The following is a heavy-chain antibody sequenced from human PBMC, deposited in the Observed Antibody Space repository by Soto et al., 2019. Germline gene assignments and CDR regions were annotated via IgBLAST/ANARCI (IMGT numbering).Heavy chain of an antibody. V-gene: IGHV1-18*01. CDR3: ARSHYDSSGYDAFDI. Sequence: ASVKVSCKASGYTFTSYGISWVRKAPGQGLEWMGWISAYNGNTNYAQKLQGRVTMTTDTSTSTAYMELRSLRSDDTAVYYCARSHYDSSGYDAFDIWGQGTMVTVSS. J-gene: IGHJ3*02. CDR1: GYTFTSYG. CDR2: ISAYNGNT. D-gene: IGHD3-22*01.